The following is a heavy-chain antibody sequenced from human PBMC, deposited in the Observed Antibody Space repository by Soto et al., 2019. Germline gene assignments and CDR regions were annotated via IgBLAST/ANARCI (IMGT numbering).Heavy chain of an antibody. CDR3: ARYSTSSQYYYGMDV. J-gene: IGHJ6*01. Sequence: EVQLVQSGAEVKKPGESLKISCQGSGYSFANYWIGWVGQMPGKGLEWLGIIYPGESDTTYNPSFQGQVTISADKSISTAYLQWSSLKASDTAMYYCARYSTSSQYYYGMDVWGQGTTVTVSS. CDR1: GYSFANYW. D-gene: IGHD2-2*01. V-gene: IGHV5-51*03. CDR2: IYPGESDT.